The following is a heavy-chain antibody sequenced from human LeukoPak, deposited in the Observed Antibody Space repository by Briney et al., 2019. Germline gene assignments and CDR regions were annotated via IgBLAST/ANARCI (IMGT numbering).Heavy chain of an antibody. CDR2: ISYSGST. Sequence: PSETLSLTCTVSGGSLSPYYWSWLRQPPGKGLEWIGYISYSGSTKNNPSLKSRVTISVDTSKNQVSLKMTSVTAADPAVYYCAKEGAESFPDAFDIWGQATMITVSS. CDR3: AKEGAESFPDAFDI. J-gene: IGHJ3*02. V-gene: IGHV4-59*01. CDR1: GGSLSPYY. D-gene: IGHD3-10*01.